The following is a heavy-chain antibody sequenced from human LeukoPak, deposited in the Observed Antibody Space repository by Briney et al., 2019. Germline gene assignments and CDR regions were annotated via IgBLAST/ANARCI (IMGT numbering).Heavy chain of an antibody. V-gene: IGHV4-59*01. Sequence: SETLSLTCTVSGGSMSSYHWNWIRQPPAKRLEWIGDIYYSGSTNYNPSLKSRVTISVDTSKNQFSLKLSSVTAADTAVYYCARAADYDILTGYPYYFDYWGQGTRVTVSS. CDR1: GGSMSSYH. CDR2: IYYSGST. CDR3: ARAADYDILTGYPYYFDY. J-gene: IGHJ4*02. D-gene: IGHD3-9*01.